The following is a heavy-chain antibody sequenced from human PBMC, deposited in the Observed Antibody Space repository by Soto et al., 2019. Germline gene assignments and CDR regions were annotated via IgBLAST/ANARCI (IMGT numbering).Heavy chain of an antibody. V-gene: IGHV3-30*18. CDR3: AKDRRDGDLMHILVVGF. J-gene: IGHJ4*02. D-gene: IGHD2-15*01. CDR1: GFSLSSYA. Sequence: QVQLVESGGGVVTPGGSLRLSCATSGFSLSSYAMHWVRQAPGKGLEWVALMSYDETKKYYADSVKGRFTISRDTSKNTLFLQMNNLRVEDTAVYYCAKDRRDGDLMHILVVGFWGQGALVTVSS. CDR2: MSYDETKK.